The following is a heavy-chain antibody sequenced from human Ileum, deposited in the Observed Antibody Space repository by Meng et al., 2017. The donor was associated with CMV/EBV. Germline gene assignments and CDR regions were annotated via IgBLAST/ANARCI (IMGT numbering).Heavy chain of an antibody. CDR2: INSDGSST. CDR1: GLTFSSYW. J-gene: IGHJ6*02. Sequence: GGSLRLSCAASGLTFSSYWMHWVRQAPGKGLVWVSRINSDGSSTSYADSVKGRFTISRDNAKNTLYLQMNSLRAEDTAVYYCARVPIAVAGKYGMDVWGQGTTVTVSS. V-gene: IGHV3-74*01. CDR3: ARVPIAVAGKYGMDV. D-gene: IGHD6-19*01.